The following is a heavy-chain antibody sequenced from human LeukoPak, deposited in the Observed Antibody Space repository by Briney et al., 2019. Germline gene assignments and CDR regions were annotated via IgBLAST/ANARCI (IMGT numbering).Heavy chain of an antibody. D-gene: IGHD3-10*01. J-gene: IGHJ4*02. V-gene: IGHV3-15*01. CDR1: GFAFSNDR. CDR3: TVIQGWGLGSYYVDY. Sequence: GGSLRLSSAASGFAFSNDRMSWVRQAPGKGLEWVGRIKSKTSGGTTDYAAPVKGRFTISRDDSKNMLYLQMDSLKTEDTAVYYCTVIQGWGLGSYYVDYWGQGTLVTVSS. CDR2: IKSKTSGGTT.